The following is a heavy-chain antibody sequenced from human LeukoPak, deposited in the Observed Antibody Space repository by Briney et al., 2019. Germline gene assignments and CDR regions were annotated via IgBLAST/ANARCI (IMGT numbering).Heavy chain of an antibody. Sequence: GESLKISCKGFGYSFTSYWIGWVRQMPGKGLEWMGIIYPGDSDTRYSPSFQGQVTISADKSISTAYLQWSSLKASDTAMYYCARHRPDSDSSSWYGGYYYYYMNVWGKGTTVTVSS. CDR1: GYSFTSYW. CDR2: IYPGDSDT. J-gene: IGHJ6*03. CDR3: ARHRPDSDSSSWYGGYYYYYMNV. D-gene: IGHD6-13*01. V-gene: IGHV5-51*01.